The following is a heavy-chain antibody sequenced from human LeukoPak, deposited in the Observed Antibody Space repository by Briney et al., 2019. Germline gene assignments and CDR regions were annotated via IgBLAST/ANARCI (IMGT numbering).Heavy chain of an antibody. V-gene: IGHV1-8*02. Sequence: GASVTVSFKASGYTFSSFDINWVRQATGQGLEWMGWMNPKSANTGYARKFQGRVTMTRDTSIRTAYMELSNLRSEDTAVYYCARAQPGGFIYPFDSWGQGTLVTVSP. CDR2: MNPKSANT. D-gene: IGHD2-8*02. CDR3: ARAQPGGFIYPFDS. J-gene: IGHJ5*01. CDR1: GYTFSSFD.